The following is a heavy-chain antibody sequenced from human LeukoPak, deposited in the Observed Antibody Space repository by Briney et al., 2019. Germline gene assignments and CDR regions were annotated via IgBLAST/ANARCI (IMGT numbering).Heavy chain of an antibody. D-gene: IGHD3-16*02. CDR3: ARGKGGSLEHPDYVWGTFRPYFDS. J-gene: IGHJ4*02. V-gene: IGHV3-48*03. CDR2: ISSSGSTI. CDR1: GFTFSSYE. Sequence: GGSLRLSCAASGFTFSSYEMNWVRQAPGKGLEGVSYISSSGSTIYYADSVKGRFTISRDNAKNSLYLQMNSLRAEDTAVYYCARGKGGSLEHPDYVWGTFRPYFDSWGQGTLVTVSS.